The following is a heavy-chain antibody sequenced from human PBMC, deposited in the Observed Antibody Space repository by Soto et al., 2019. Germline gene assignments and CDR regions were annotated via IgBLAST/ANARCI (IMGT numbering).Heavy chain of an antibody. CDR3: ARRVGFGEVRHAAALDI. J-gene: IGHJ3*02. CDR1: GGTFSSYT. V-gene: IGHV1-69*02. Sequence: QVQLVQSGAEVKKPGSSVKVSCKASGGTFSSYTISWVRQAPGQGLEWMGRIIPILGIANYAQKFQGRVTITTDKSTSTAYMELRSLRSEDTAVYYCARRVGFGEVRHAAALDIWGQGTMVTVSS. D-gene: IGHD3-10*01. CDR2: IIPILGIA.